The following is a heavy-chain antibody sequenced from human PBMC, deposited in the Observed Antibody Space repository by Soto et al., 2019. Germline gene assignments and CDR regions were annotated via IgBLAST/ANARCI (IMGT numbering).Heavy chain of an antibody. J-gene: IGHJ6*03. CDR1: GGSISSGGYY. CDR3: AREGRTVTMTYYYYYMDV. D-gene: IGHD4-4*01. CDR2: IYYSGST. V-gene: IGHV4-31*03. Sequence: SETLSLTCTVSGGSISSGGYYWSWIRQHPGKGLEWIGYIYYSGSTYYNPSLKSRVTISVDTSKNQFSLKLSSVTAADTAVYYCAREGRTVTMTYYYYYMDVWGKGTTVTVSS.